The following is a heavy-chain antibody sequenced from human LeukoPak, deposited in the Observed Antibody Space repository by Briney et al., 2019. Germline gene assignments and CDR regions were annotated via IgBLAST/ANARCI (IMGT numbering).Heavy chain of an antibody. J-gene: IGHJ4*02. Sequence: SVKVSCKASGGTSRSYAINWVRQAPGQGLEWMGRIIPIFATPNYAQKFQGRVTLTTDESTSTAYMELSSLRSEDTAVYSCTRSDSSGYTPHSYFDDWGQGTLVSVFS. D-gene: IGHD3-22*01. V-gene: IGHV1-69*05. CDR2: IIPIFATP. CDR1: GGTSRSYA. CDR3: TRSDSSGYTPHSYFDD.